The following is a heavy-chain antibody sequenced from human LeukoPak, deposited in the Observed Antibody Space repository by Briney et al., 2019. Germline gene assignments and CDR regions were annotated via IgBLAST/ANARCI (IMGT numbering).Heavy chain of an antibody. Sequence: SGTLSLTCAVSGVSISSSSWWSWVRQPPGKGLEWIGEIYHSGSTNYNPSLKGRVTISVDKSKNQFSLKLSSVTAADTAVYYCASSRGYNSGEFDYWGQGTLVTVSS. V-gene: IGHV4-4*02. CDR3: ASSRGYNSGEFDY. CDR1: GVSISSSSW. J-gene: IGHJ4*02. CDR2: IYHSGST. D-gene: IGHD5-24*01.